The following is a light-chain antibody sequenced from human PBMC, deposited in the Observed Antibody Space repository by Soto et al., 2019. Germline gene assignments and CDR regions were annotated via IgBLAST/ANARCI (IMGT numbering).Light chain of an antibody. CDR3: SSSTTFTPLL. J-gene: IGLJ1*01. CDR1: SSDVGTYDF. V-gene: IGLV2-14*01. CDR2: EVS. Sequence: QSVLTQPASVSGSPGQSITISCTGTSSDVGTYDFVSWYQQHPGKAPKLLIYEVSNRPSGISDRFSGSKSDNTASLTISGLQAEDEADYYCSSSTTFTPLLFGTGTKVTVL.